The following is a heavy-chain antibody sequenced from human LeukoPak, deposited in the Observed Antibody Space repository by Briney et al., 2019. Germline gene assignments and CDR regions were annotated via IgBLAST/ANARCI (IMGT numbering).Heavy chain of an antibody. V-gene: IGHV3-15*01. CDR3: TTLLWFGELSDY. D-gene: IGHD3-10*01. Sequence: PGGSLRLSCAASGFAFSNAWMSWVRQAPGKGREWVGRIKSKTDGGTTDYAAPVKGRFTISRDDSKNTLYLQMNSLKTEDTAVYYCTTLLWFGELSDYWGQGTLVTVSS. J-gene: IGHJ4*02. CDR2: IKSKTDGGTT. CDR1: GFAFSNAW.